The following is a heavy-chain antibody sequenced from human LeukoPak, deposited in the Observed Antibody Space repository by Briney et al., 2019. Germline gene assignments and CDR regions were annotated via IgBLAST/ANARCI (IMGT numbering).Heavy chain of an antibody. J-gene: IGHJ4*02. CDR2: IYYSGST. Sequence: SETLSLACTVSDGSISSSNYYWGWIRQPPGKGLEWIGSIYYSGSTYYNPSLKSRVTISVDTSKNQFSLKLSSVTAADTAVYYCARPPPYSSSPFDYWGQGTLVTVSS. V-gene: IGHV4-39*07. CDR3: ARPPPYSSSPFDY. CDR1: DGSISSSNYY. D-gene: IGHD6-6*01.